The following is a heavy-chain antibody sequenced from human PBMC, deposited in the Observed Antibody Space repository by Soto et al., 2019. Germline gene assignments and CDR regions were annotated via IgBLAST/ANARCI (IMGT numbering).Heavy chain of an antibody. J-gene: IGHJ6*02. CDR2: IWYDGSNK. V-gene: IGHV3-33*01. Sequence: GSLRLSCAASGFTFSSYGMHWVRQAPGKGLEWVAVIWYDGSNKYYADSVKGRLTISRDNSKNTLYLQMNSLRAEDTAVYYCASEYCSGGSCYYYGMDVWGQGTTVTVSS. CDR1: GFTFSSYG. D-gene: IGHD2-15*01. CDR3: ASEYCSGGSCYYYGMDV.